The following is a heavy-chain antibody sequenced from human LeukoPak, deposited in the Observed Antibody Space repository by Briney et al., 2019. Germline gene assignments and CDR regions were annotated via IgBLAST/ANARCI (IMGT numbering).Heavy chain of an antibody. CDR2: INHSGST. CDR3: ARRHNVGFDY. CDR1: GGSFSGYY. V-gene: IGHV4-34*01. D-gene: IGHD1-14*01. J-gene: IGHJ4*02. Sequence: PSETLSLTCAVYGGSFSGYYWSWIRQPPGKGLEWIGEINHSGSTNYNPSLKSRVTISVDTSKNQFSLKLSSVTAADTAVYYCARRHNVGFDYWGQGTRVTVSS.